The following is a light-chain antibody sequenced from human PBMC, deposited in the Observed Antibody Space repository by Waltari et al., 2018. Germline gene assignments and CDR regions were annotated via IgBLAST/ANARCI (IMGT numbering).Light chain of an antibody. CDR2: ETS. V-gene: IGKV1-12*01. J-gene: IGKJ5*01. CDR1: QDIRNS. CDR3: QQAHTFPRT. Sequence: DIQLTQSPSSVSRSVGDRVAITCRASQDIRNSLAWYQQRPVNSPKLLISETSDWQYGVPSRFSGSGSGTDFILTITNLQPEDSAIYFCQQAHTFPRTFGQGTRLEI.